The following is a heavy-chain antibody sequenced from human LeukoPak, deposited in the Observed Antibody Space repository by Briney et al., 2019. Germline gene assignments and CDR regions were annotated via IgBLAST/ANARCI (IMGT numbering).Heavy chain of an antibody. CDR3: ARETTYSSSWPPHYMDV. Sequence: PGGSLRLSCAASGFTVSSNYMSWVRQAPGKGLEWVSVIYSGGSTYYADSVKGRFTISRDNSKNTLYLQMNSLRAEDTAVYYCARETTYSSSWPPHYMDVWGKGTTVTISS. CDR2: IYSGGST. CDR1: GFTVSSNY. D-gene: IGHD6-13*01. V-gene: IGHV3-53*01. J-gene: IGHJ6*03.